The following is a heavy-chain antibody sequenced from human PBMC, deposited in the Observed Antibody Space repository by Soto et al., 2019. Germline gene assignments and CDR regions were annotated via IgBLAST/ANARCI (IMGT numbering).Heavy chain of an antibody. D-gene: IGHD2-15*01. J-gene: IGHJ4*02. Sequence: ASVKVSCKASGYTFPSYEINRVRQATGQGLEWMGWMNPNSGNTGYAQKFQGRVTMTRNTSISTDYMELSSLRSEDTAVYFCAGAYCSDGSCYSLGWPGWGQGTLVTVSS. CDR1: GYTFPSYE. CDR2: MNPNSGNT. V-gene: IGHV1-8*01. CDR3: AGAYCSDGSCYSLGWPG.